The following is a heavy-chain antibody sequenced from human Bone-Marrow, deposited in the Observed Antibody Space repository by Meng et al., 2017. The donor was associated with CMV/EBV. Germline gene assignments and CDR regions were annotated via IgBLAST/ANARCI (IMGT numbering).Heavy chain of an antibody. Sequence: AASGFTFSNSGMHWVRQAPGKGLEWVATIWYDGNNKYYADSVKGRFTISRDNSKNTLYLQMNSLRAEDTAVYYCVKRGDGGATSFDSWGQGTLVTVSS. CDR2: IWYDGNNK. V-gene: IGHV3-33*06. J-gene: IGHJ4*02. CDR1: GFTFSNSG. D-gene: IGHD3-16*01. CDR3: VKRGDGGATSFDS.